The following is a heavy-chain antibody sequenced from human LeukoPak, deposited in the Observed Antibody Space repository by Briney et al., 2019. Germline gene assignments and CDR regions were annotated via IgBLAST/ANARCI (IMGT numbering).Heavy chain of an antibody. V-gene: IGHV1-69*04. J-gene: IGHJ4*02. Sequence: SVKVSCKASGDTFSSYAISWVRQAPGQGLEWMGRIIPILGIANYAQKFQGRVTITADKSTSTAYMELSSLRSDDTAVFYCARMAHGSYYWGQGTLVTVSS. CDR3: ARMAHGSYY. CDR2: IIPILGIA. CDR1: GDTFSSYA. D-gene: IGHD1-26*01.